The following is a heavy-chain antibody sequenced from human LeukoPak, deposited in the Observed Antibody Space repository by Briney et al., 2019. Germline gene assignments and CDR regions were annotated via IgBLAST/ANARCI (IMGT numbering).Heavy chain of an antibody. Sequence: SETLSLTCTVSGGSISSYYWSWIRQPPGKGLEWIGYIYYSGSTNYNPSLKSRVTISVDTSKNQFSLKLSSVTAADTAVYYCARHVSCSGTSCYIIDYWGQGTLVTVSS. CDR3: ARHVSCSGTSCYIIDY. CDR1: GGSISSYY. J-gene: IGHJ4*02. V-gene: IGHV4-59*08. CDR2: IYYSGST. D-gene: IGHD2-2*02.